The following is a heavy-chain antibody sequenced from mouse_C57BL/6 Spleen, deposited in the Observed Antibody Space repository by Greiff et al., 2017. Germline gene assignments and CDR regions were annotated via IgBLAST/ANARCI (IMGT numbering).Heavy chain of an antibody. J-gene: IGHJ3*01. V-gene: IGHV1-15*01. CDR1: GYTFTDYE. CDR2: IDPETGGT. CDR3: TRSGLLRAPWFAY. Sequence: LVESGAELVRPGASVTLSCKASGYTFTDYEMHWVKQTPVHGLEWIGAIDPETGGTAYNQKFKGKAILTADKSSSTAYMELRSLTSEDSAVYYCTRSGLLRAPWFAYWGQGTLVTVSA. D-gene: IGHD1-1*01.